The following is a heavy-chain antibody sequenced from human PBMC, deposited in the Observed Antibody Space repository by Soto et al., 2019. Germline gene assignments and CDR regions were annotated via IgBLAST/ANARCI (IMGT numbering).Heavy chain of an antibody. CDR3: AREIQLWPSFYYYGMDV. J-gene: IGHJ6*02. CDR2: INHSGST. Sequence: SETQSLTCAVYGGSFSGYYWSWIRQPPGKGLEWIGEINHSGSTNYNPSLKSRVTISVDTSKNQFSLKLSSVTAADTAVYYCAREIQLWPSFYYYGMDVWGQGTTVTV. CDR1: GGSFSGYY. V-gene: IGHV4-34*01. D-gene: IGHD5-18*01.